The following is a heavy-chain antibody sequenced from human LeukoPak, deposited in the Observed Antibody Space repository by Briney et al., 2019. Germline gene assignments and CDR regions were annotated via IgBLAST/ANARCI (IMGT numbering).Heavy chain of an antibody. Sequence: ASVKVSCKASGYTFTSYYMHWVRQAPGQGLEWMGIINPSGGSTSYAQKFQGRVTMTRDMSTSTVYMELSSLRSEDTAVYYCARAEIVVVVAATGDAFDIWGQGTMVTVSS. V-gene: IGHV1-46*01. CDR2: INPSGGST. D-gene: IGHD2-15*01. CDR3: ARAEIVVVVAATGDAFDI. CDR1: GYTFTSYY. J-gene: IGHJ3*02.